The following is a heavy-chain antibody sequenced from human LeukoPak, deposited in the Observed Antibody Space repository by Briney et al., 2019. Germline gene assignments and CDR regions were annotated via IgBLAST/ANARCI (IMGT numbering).Heavy chain of an antibody. Sequence: GGSLRLSCAASGFTFSSYAMSWVRQAPGKGLEWVSAISGGGGSTYYADSVKGRFTISRDNSKNTLYLQMNSLRAEDTAVYYCAKMGVWVGGIVVVTASNYFDYWGQGTLVTVSS. D-gene: IGHD2-21*02. CDR3: AKMGVWVGGIVVVTASNYFDY. CDR2: ISGGGGST. CDR1: GFTFSSYA. J-gene: IGHJ4*02. V-gene: IGHV3-23*01.